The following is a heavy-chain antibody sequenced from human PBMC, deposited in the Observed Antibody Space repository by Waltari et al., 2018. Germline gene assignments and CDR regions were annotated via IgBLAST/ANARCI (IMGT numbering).Heavy chain of an antibody. CDR3: AKEMATMGGGGGDDAFDI. D-gene: IGHD3-16*01. CDR2: THYSGST. Sequence: QVQLQESGPGLVKPSETLSLTCTVPGGSISSHYWSWIRQPPGKGLEWIGYTHYSGSTKHNPSIKSRITISVDTSKNCFPRKLSSVTAADRAVYYCAKEMATMGGGGGDDAFDIWGQGTMVTVSS. J-gene: IGHJ3*02. V-gene: IGHV4-59*11. CDR1: GGSISSHY.